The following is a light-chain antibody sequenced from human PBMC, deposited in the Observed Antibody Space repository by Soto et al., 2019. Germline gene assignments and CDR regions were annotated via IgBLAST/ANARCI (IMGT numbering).Light chain of an antibody. CDR1: QTILHSSNNKNY. Sequence: DIVMTQSPDPLTVSLGERATINCKSSQTILHSSNNKNYLAWYQQKPGQPPRLLIYWASTRESGVPDRFSGSGSGTDFTLTISSLQAEDVAVYYCQQYYNTPWTFGQGTKVEIK. V-gene: IGKV4-1*01. CDR3: QQYYNTPWT. CDR2: WAS. J-gene: IGKJ1*01.